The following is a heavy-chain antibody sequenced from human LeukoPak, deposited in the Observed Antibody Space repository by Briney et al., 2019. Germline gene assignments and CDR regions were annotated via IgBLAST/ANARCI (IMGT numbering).Heavy chain of an antibody. V-gene: IGHV3-23*01. CDR3: AELGITMIGGV. Sequence: SGGSLRLSCAASGFTFRSYAMTWVRQAPGKGLEWVSAISGSGGSTYYADSVKGRFTISRDNAKNSLYLQMNSLRAEDTAVYYCAELGITMIGGVWGKGTTVTISS. CDR1: GFTFRSYA. CDR2: ISGSGGST. D-gene: IGHD3-10*02. J-gene: IGHJ6*04.